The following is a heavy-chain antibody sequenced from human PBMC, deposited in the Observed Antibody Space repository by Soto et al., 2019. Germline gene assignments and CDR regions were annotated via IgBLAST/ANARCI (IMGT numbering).Heavy chain of an antibody. CDR2: MYHTGSA. CDR1: GAANVTGGYS. V-gene: IGHV4-30-2*01. D-gene: IGHD3-10*01. Sequence: PSETLSLTCAVSGAANVTGGYSWGWMRQPPGEGLQWIGYMYHTGSANYNPSLKGRVTMSFDTSTNDFSLKLTSVTAADTAVYFCARLKGTRYFDFWGPGVLVTVSS. J-gene: IGHJ4*02. CDR3: ARLKGTRYFDF.